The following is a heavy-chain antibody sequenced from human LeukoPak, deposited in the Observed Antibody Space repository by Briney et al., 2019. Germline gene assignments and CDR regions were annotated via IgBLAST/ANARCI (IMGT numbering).Heavy chain of an antibody. J-gene: IGHJ3*02. D-gene: IGHD3-9*01. CDR2: IYYSGST. CDR1: GGSISSYY. V-gene: IGHV4-59*01. Sequence: SSETLSLTCTVSGGSISSYYWSWIRQPPGKGLEWIGYIYYSGSTNYNPSLKSRVTISVDTSKNQFSLKLSSMTAADTAVYYCARENDILTGYYFAFDIWGQGTMVTVSS. CDR3: ARENDILTGYYFAFDI.